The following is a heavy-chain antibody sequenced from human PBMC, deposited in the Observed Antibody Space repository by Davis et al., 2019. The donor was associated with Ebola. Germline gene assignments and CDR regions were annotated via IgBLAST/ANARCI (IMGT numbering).Heavy chain of an antibody. CDR2: IYHSGST. V-gene: IGHV4-38-2*02. CDR3: AGTVLRFLEWLPGAFDI. CDR1: GYSISSGYY. Sequence: SETLSLTCTVSGYSISSGYYWGWIRQPPGKGLEWIGSIYHSGSTYYNPSLKSRVTISVDRSKNQFSLKLSSVTAADTAVYYCAGTVLRFLEWLPGAFDIWGQGTMVTVSS. J-gene: IGHJ3*02. D-gene: IGHD3-3*01.